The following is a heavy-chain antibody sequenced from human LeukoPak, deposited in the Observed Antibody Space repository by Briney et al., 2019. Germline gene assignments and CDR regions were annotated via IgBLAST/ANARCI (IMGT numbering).Heavy chain of an antibody. J-gene: IGHJ4*02. CDR2: INPSGGST. Sequence: ASVKVSCKASGYTFTDYYMHWVRQAPGQGLEWMGCINPSGGSTRYAQKFQGRVTITRDTSTSTGYMELSSLRSEDTAVYYCARTDGYTSYFEYWGQGTLVTVSS. CDR3: ARTDGYTSYFEY. D-gene: IGHD5-24*01. CDR1: GYTFTDYY. V-gene: IGHV1-46*01.